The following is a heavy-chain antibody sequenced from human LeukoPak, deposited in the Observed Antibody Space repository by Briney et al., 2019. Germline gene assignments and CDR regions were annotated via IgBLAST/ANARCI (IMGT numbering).Heavy chain of an antibody. CDR1: GGSFSGYY. J-gene: IGHJ3*02. CDR3: ARSTLRPYYYDSSGYLSAFDI. Sequence: SETLSLTCAVYGGSFSGYYWSWIRQPPGKGLEWIGEINHSGSTNYNPSLKSRVTISVDTSKNQFSLKLSSVTAADTAVYYCARSTLRPYYYDSSGYLSAFDIWGQGTMVTVSS. D-gene: IGHD3-22*01. CDR2: INHSGST. V-gene: IGHV4-34*01.